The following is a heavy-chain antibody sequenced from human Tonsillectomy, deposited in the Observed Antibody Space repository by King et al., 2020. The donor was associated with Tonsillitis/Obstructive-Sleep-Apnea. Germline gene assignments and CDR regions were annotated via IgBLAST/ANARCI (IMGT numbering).Heavy chain of an antibody. CDR2: IYSGCTT. J-gene: IGHJ4*02. Sequence: VQLVESGGGLVQPGGSLRPSCAASGFTVSNNYMSWVRQAPGKGLEGVSVIYSGCTTYYADSVKGRFTISRHNFKNTLYLQMNSLRAEDTAVYYCSTLDGTPVYWGQGTLVNVSS. CDR1: GFTVSNNY. D-gene: IGHD6-6*01. CDR3: STLDGTPVY. V-gene: IGHV3-53*04.